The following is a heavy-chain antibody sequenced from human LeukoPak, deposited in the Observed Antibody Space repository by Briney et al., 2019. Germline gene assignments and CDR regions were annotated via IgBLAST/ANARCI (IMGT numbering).Heavy chain of an antibody. CDR1: GFTFSSYA. J-gene: IGHJ4*02. D-gene: IGHD3-22*01. CDR3: AKSSYYDSSGYYLSFDY. V-gene: IGHV3-23*01. Sequence: GGSLRLSCTASGFTFSSYAMSWVRQAPRKGLVWVSAISGSGASTYYTDSVKGRFTISRDNSKNTMYLQMNSLRAEDTAVYYCAKSSYYDSSGYYLSFDYWGQGTLVTVSS. CDR2: ISGSGAST.